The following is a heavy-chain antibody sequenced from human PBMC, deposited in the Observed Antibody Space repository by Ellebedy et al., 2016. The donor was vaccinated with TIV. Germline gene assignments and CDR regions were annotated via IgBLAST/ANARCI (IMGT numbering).Heavy chain of an antibody. CDR3: AKNWAYGGNSLDY. CDR2: LRQDGGQT. D-gene: IGHD4-23*01. J-gene: IGHJ4*02. CDR1: GFTFSNYW. V-gene: IGHV3-7*01. Sequence: GESLKISXAASGFTFSNYWMSWVRQAPGKGLEWVANLRQDGGQTFSVDSVKGRFTISRDNAKNSLYLQMNSLRAEDTAVYYCAKNWAYGGNSLDYWGQGTLVTVSS.